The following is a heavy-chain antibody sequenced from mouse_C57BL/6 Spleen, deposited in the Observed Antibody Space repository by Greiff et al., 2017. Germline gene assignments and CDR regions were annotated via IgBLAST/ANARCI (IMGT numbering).Heavy chain of an antibody. Sequence: EVKLMESEGGLVQPGSSMKLSCTASGFTFSDYYMAWVRQVPEKGLEWVANINYDGSSTYYLDSLKSRFIISRDNAKNILYLQMSSLKSEDTATYYCAREFTTVVATEYFDVWGTGTTVTVSS. CDR3: AREFTTVVATEYFDV. CDR2: INYDGSST. J-gene: IGHJ1*03. CDR1: GFTFSDYY. D-gene: IGHD1-1*01. V-gene: IGHV5-16*01.